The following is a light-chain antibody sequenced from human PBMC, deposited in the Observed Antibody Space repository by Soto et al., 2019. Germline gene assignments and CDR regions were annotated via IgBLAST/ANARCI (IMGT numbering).Light chain of an antibody. CDR3: QQYNNWPPRWT. CDR1: QTVNSN. Sequence: EIVMTQSPATLSVSPGERATLSCRASQTVNSNLAWYQQKPGQAPRLLIYGAYTRATAVPARFSGSGSGTEFTLTISSLQSEDFAVYYCQQYNNWPPRWTFGQGTKVEIK. J-gene: IGKJ1*01. CDR2: GAY. V-gene: IGKV3-15*01.